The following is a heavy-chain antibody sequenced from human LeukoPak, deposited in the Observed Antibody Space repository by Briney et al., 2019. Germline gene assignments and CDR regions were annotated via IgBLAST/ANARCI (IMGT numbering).Heavy chain of an antibody. CDR1: GFTFDDYA. J-gene: IGHJ5*02. D-gene: IGHD3-3*01. V-gene: IGHV3-9*01. Sequence: GGSLRLFCAASGFTFDDYAMHWVRHTPGKGLEWVSGISWNSGSIGYADSVKGRFTISRDNSKNTLYLQMNSLRAEDTAVYYCAKDVSIFGVVIVNWFDPWGQGTLVTVSS. CDR3: AKDVSIFGVVIVNWFDP. CDR2: ISWNSGSI.